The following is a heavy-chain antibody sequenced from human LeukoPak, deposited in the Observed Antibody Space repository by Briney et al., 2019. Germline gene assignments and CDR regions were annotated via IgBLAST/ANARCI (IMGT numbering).Heavy chain of an antibody. D-gene: IGHD6-19*01. Sequence: GGSLRLSCAASGFTFSCCSMNWVRQAPGKGLEWVSSISSSSSYIYYADSVKGRFTISRDNAKNSLYLQMNSLRAEDTAVYYCARDLGAVADYWGQGTLVTVSS. CDR2: ISSSSSYI. CDR1: GFTFSCCS. J-gene: IGHJ4*02. CDR3: ARDLGAVADY. V-gene: IGHV3-21*01.